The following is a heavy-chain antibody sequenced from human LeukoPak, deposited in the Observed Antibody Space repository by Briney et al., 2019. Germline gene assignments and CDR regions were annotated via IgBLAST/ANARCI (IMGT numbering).Heavy chain of an antibody. D-gene: IGHD3-9*01. V-gene: IGHV1-2*02. Sequence: GSVKVSCKASGYTFTGYYMHWVRQAPGQGLEWMGWISPNSGGTNYAQKFQGRVTMTRDTSISTAYMELTRLTSDDTAVYYCAKDWYYDILTGQWFWDYWGQGTLVTVSS. CDR1: GYTFTGYY. J-gene: IGHJ4*02. CDR2: ISPNSGGT. CDR3: AKDWYYDILTGQWFWDY.